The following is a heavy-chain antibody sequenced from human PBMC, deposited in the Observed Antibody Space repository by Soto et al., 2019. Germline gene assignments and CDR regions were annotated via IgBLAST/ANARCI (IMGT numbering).Heavy chain of an antibody. D-gene: IGHD1-7*01. CDR3: ARAGASDWNYVSTSS. CDR2: INPSSGGA. CDR1: GYTFTGYY. J-gene: IGHJ4*02. Sequence: ASVKVSCKASGYTFTGYYIHWVRQAPGQGLEWMGWINPSSGGANYAQKFQARVTMTRDTSIRTAFMELSRLRSDDTAVYYCARAGASDWNYVSTSSWGQGTLVTVSS. V-gene: IGHV1-2*02.